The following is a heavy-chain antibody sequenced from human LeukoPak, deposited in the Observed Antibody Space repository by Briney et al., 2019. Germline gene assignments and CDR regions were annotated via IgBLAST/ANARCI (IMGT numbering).Heavy chain of an antibody. V-gene: IGHV4-61*01. CDR3: ARGGADILTGYPHPYYMNV. J-gene: IGHJ6*03. CDR2: IYYSGST. Sequence: PSETLSLTWTVSGGSISISSYYWSWIRQPPGKGLEWIVYIYYSGSTYYNPSLKRRVTISLATSKKQFSLKMTSVTAADTAVYYCARGGADILTGYPHPYYMNVWGKGTTVTVSS. D-gene: IGHD3-9*01. CDR1: GGSISISSYY.